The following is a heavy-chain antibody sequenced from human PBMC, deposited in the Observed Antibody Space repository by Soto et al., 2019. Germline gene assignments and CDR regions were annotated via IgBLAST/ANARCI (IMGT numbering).Heavy chain of an antibody. CDR1: GGSISSGGYY. Sequence: QVQLQESGPGLVKPSQTLSLTCTVSGGSISSGGYYWSWIRQHPGKGLEWIGYIYYSGSTYYNPSLRSGVTISVDTSKTQFSLKLSSVPAADTAVYYCARAVATIWFGELLKIGWFDPWGQGTLVTVSS. J-gene: IGHJ5*02. V-gene: IGHV4-31*03. CDR3: ARAVATIWFGELLKIGWFDP. CDR2: IYYSGST. D-gene: IGHD3-10*01.